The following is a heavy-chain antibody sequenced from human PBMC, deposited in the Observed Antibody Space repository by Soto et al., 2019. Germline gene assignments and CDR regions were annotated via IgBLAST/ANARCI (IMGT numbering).Heavy chain of an antibody. CDR3: ARLSGYYDILTGYYNWFDP. V-gene: IGHV4-34*01. J-gene: IGHJ5*02. CDR2: INHSGST. Sequence: SETLSLTCAVYGGSFSGYYWSWIRQPPGKGLEWIGEINHSGSTNYNPSLKSRVTISVDTSKNQFSLKLSSVTAADTAVYYCARLSGYYDILTGYYNWFDPWGQGTLVTVSS. CDR1: GGSFSGYY. D-gene: IGHD3-9*01.